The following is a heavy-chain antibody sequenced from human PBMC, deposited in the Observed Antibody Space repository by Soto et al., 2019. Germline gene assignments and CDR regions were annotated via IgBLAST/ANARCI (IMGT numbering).Heavy chain of an antibody. J-gene: IGHJ3*02. V-gene: IGHV1-69*13. CDR2: IIPIFGTA. CDR3: ARDPRGDYYDSSGFDAFDT. CDR1: GGTFSSYA. Sequence: SVKVSCKASGGTFSSYAISWVRQAPGQGLEWMGGIIPIFGTANYAQKFQGRVTITADESTSTAYMELSSLRSEDTAVYYCARDPRGDYYDSSGFDAFDTWGQGTMVTVSS. D-gene: IGHD3-22*01.